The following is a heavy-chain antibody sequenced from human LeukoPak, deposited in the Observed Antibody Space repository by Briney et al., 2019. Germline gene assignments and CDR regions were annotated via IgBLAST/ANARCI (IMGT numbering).Heavy chain of an antibody. CDR2: IYSGATT. J-gene: IGHJ4*02. CDR1: GFTVSSNS. CDR3: ATDSSGRPFDS. D-gene: IGHD3-10*01. V-gene: IGHV3-53*01. Sequence: GGSLRLSCAASGFTVSSNSLSWVRQAPGKGLEWVSVIYSGATTYYADSVRGRFTISRDNSKNTLYLQMNSLRAEDTAVYYCATDSSGRPFDSWGQGTLVTVSS.